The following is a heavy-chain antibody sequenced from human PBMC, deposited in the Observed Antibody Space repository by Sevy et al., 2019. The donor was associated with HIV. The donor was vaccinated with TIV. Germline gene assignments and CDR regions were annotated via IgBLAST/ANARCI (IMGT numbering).Heavy chain of an antibody. CDR2: IFSDGTTK. CDR1: GFIFNNKG. J-gene: IGHJ4*02. CDR3: ARESGSDWYLDS. Sequence: GGSLRLSCTVSGFIFNNKGMHWVRQAPGRGLEWVAAIFSDGTTKYYGDSVKGRFTISRVNSKNALFLQMNSLRVDDTALYYCARESGSDWYLDSWGQGTLVTVSS. D-gene: IGHD2-21*02. V-gene: IGHV3-30*12.